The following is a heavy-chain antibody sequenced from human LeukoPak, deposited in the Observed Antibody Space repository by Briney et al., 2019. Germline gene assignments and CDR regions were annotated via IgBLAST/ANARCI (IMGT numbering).Heavy chain of an antibody. V-gene: IGHV4-30-2*01. CDR1: GGSISSGGYY. Sequence: SQTLSLTCTVSGGSISSGGYYWSWIRQPPGKGLEWIGYIYHSGSTYYNPSLKSRVTISVDTSKNQFSLKLSSVTAADTAVYYCARKGPHHYDFWSGKGESQWFDPWGQGTLVTVSS. CDR2: IYHSGST. J-gene: IGHJ5*02. D-gene: IGHD3-3*01. CDR3: ARKGPHHYDFWSGKGESQWFDP.